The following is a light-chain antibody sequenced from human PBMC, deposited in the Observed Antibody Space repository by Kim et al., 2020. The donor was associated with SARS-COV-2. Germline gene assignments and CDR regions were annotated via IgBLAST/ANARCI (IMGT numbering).Light chain of an antibody. V-gene: IGKV3-20*01. Sequence: SPGERAPHPCRASQSVRSGYLAWYQQKPGQAPRLLIYDASRRATGIPDRFSGSGSGTDFTLTISRLEPEDFAVYYCQQYTGSPITFGQGTRLEIK. CDR1: QSVRSGY. J-gene: IGKJ5*01. CDR3: QQYTGSPIT. CDR2: DAS.